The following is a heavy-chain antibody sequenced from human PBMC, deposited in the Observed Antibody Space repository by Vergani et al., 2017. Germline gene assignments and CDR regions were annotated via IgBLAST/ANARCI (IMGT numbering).Heavy chain of an antibody. V-gene: IGHV3-9*01. Sequence: VQLVESGGGVVQPGRSLRLSCAASGFTFDDYAMHWVRQAPGKGLEWVSGISWNSGSIGYADSVKGRFTISRDNAKNSLYLQMNSLRAEDTALYYCAKGDFGGTTYYYYGMDVWGQGTTVTVSS. D-gene: IGHD1-1*01. J-gene: IGHJ6*02. CDR2: ISWNSGSI. CDR1: GFTFDDYA. CDR3: AKGDFGGTTYYYYGMDV.